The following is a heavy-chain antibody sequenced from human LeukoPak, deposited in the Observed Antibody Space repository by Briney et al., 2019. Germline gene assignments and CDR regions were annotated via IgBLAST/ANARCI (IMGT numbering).Heavy chain of an antibody. CDR1: GFTFSDYY. J-gene: IGHJ4*02. CDR2: ISSSGGTI. CDR3: ARDNYYDSSGFDY. D-gene: IGHD3-22*01. V-gene: IGHV3-11*01. Sequence: GGSLRLSCAASGFTFSDYYMSWIRQAPGKGLEGVSYISSSGGTIYYADSVKGRFTISRDNAKISLYLQMNSLRAEDTAVYYCARDNYYDSSGFDYWGQGTLVTVSS.